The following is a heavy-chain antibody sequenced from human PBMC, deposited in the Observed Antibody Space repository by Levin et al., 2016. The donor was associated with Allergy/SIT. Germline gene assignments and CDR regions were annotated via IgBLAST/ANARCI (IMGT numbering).Heavy chain of an antibody. CDR3: ASGWGGIVLMVYARAYHFDY. D-gene: IGHD2-8*01. Sequence: SETLSLTCTVSGGSISSSSYYWGWIRQPPGKGLEWIGSIYYSGSTYYNPSLKSRVTISVDTSKNQFSLKLSSVTAADTAVYYCASGWGGIVLMVYARAYHFDYWGQGTLVTVSS. CDR2: IYYSGST. CDR1: GGSISSSSYY. V-gene: IGHV4-39*01. J-gene: IGHJ4*02.